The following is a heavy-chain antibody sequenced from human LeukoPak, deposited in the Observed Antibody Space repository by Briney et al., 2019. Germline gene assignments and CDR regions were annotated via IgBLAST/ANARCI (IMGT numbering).Heavy chain of an antibody. Sequence: PSESLSLTCAVYGGSFSGYYWSWIRQPPGKGREWIGEINHSGSTNYNPSLKSRVTISVDTSKNQFSLKLSSVTAADTAVYYCARRRAYYYGSGSYLPFDYWGQGTLVTVSS. V-gene: IGHV4-34*01. D-gene: IGHD3-10*01. CDR1: GGSFSGYY. CDR3: ARRRAYYYGSGSYLPFDY. J-gene: IGHJ4*02. CDR2: INHSGST.